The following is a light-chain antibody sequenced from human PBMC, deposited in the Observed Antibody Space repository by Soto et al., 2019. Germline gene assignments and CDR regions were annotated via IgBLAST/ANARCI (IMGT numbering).Light chain of an antibody. CDR3: QQCYSRPPA. CDR2: AAS. V-gene: IGKV1-39*01. J-gene: IGKJ1*01. CDR1: QNIHSY. Sequence: DIQMTQSPSSLSASVGDRVTITCRASQNIHSYLNWYQQKPGKAPKLLIYAASSLQSGVPSRFSGSGSETDFTLTISSLQSEDFATYYCQQCYSRPPAFGQGTKVAIK.